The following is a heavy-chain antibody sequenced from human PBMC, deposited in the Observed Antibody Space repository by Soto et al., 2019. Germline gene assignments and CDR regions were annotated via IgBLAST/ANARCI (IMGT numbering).Heavy chain of an antibody. CDR3: ARDRSRNWNYYYYGMDV. Sequence: QVQLVQSGAEVKKPGSSVKVSCKASGGTFSSYAISWVRQAPGQVLEWMGGIIPIFGTANYAQKFQGRVTITADESTSTAYMELSSLRSEDTAVYYCARDRSRNWNYYYYGMDVWGQGTTVTVSS. V-gene: IGHV1-69*01. CDR2: IIPIFGTA. CDR1: GGTFSSYA. J-gene: IGHJ6*02. D-gene: IGHD1-20*01.